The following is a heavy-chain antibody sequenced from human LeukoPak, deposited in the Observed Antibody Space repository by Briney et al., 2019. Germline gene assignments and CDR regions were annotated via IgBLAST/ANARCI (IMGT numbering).Heavy chain of an antibody. D-gene: IGHD3-3*01. J-gene: IGHJ6*03. Sequence: ASVKVSCMASGYTFTSYGISWVRQAPGQGLEWMGRISAYNGNTNYAQKFQGRVTMTTDTSTSTAYMELRSLRSDDTAVYYCARVAVWGYDFWSGYYLDYYYYMDVWGKGTTVTVSS. V-gene: IGHV1-18*01. CDR3: ARVAVWGYDFWSGYYLDYYYYMDV. CDR1: GYTFTSYG. CDR2: ISAYNGNT.